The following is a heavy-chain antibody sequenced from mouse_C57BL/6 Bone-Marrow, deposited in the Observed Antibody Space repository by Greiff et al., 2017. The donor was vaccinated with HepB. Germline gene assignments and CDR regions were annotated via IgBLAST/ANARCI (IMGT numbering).Heavy chain of an antibody. J-gene: IGHJ3*01. D-gene: IGHD1-1*01. CDR2: IYPRSGNT. CDR1: GYTFTSYG. CDR3: ARGDYYGSKWFAY. V-gene: IGHV1-81*01. Sequence: VQLQQPGAELARPGASVKLSCKASGYTFTSYGISWVKQRTGQGLEWIGEIYPRSGNTYYNEKFKGKATLTADKSSSTAYMELRSLTSEDSAVYFCARGDYYGSKWFAYWGQGTLVTVSA.